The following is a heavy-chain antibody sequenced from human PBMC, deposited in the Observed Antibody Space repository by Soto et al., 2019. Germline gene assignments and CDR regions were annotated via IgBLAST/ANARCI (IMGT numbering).Heavy chain of an antibody. CDR1: GFTFSSYS. D-gene: IGHD5-18*01. V-gene: IGHV3-48*01. J-gene: IGHJ6*03. CDR3: AREGYSYGRHYYMDV. Sequence: GGSLRLSCAASGFTFSSYSMNWVRQAPGKGLEWVSYISSSSSTIYYADSVKGRFTISRDNAKNSLYLQMNSLRAEDTAAYYCAREGYSYGRHYYMDVWGKGTTVTVSS. CDR2: ISSSSSTI.